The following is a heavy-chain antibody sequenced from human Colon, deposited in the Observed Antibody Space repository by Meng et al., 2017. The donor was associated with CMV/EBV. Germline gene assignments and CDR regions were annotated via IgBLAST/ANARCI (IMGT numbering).Heavy chain of an antibody. V-gene: IGHV3-7*01. CDR2: IKQDGSEK. D-gene: IGHD2-2*01. Sequence: GGSLRLSCAASGFTFSDYRMDWVRQAPGKGLEWVANIKQDGSEKYYVDSVKGRFTISRDNAKNSLYLQMNSLRAEDTAIYYCARDINCSSTTCYGHFQHWGQGTLVTVSS. CDR3: ARDINCSSTTCYGHFQH. J-gene: IGHJ1*01. CDR1: GFTFSDYR.